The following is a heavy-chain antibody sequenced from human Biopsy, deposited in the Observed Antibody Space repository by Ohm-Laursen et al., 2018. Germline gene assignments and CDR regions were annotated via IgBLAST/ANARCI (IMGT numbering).Heavy chain of an antibody. CDR3: ARLYRLDDYWNDDPPDAFDV. Sequence: TLSLTCTVSGGSIRSDYWGWIRQSPRKGLEWIGHISGRGATNYNPSLRGRVTISVDTSKNQFSLKLSSVTAADTAVFFCARLYRLDDYWNDDPPDAFDVWGQGTMVTVPS. CDR2: ISGRGAT. J-gene: IGHJ3*01. V-gene: IGHV4-59*01. CDR1: GGSIRSDY. D-gene: IGHD3-3*01.